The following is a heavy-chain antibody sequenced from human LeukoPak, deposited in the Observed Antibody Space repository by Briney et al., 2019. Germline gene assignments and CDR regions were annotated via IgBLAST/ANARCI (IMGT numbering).Heavy chain of an antibody. CDR1: GYTFTNYY. V-gene: IGHV1-46*01. D-gene: IGHD3-9*01. CDR2: INPSGGST. CDR3: ARAGYDILTGYSYYFDY. J-gene: IGHJ4*02. Sequence: ASVKVSCKASGYTFTNYYIHWVRQAPGQGLEWMGIINPSGGSTTYAQKFQGRVTMTRDTSTSTVYMELSSLRSEDTAVYYCARAGYDILTGYSYYFDYWGQGTLVTVSS.